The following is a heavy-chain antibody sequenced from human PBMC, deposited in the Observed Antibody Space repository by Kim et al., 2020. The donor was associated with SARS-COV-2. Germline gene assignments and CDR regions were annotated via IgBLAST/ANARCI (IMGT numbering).Heavy chain of an antibody. CDR1: GFTFSSYD. J-gene: IGHJ5*02. D-gene: IGHD3-22*01. V-gene: IGHV3-13*04. Sequence: GGSLRLSCAASGFTFSSYDMHWVRQATGKGLEWVSAIGTAGDTYYPGSVKGRFTISRENAKNSLYLQMNSLRAGDTAVYYCARGHYYYDSSGYPGYWFDPWGQGTLVTVSS. CDR3: ARGHYYYDSSGYPGYWFDP. CDR2: IGTAGDT.